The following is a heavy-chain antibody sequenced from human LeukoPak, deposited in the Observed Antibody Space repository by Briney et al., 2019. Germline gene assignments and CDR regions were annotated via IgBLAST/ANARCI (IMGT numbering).Heavy chain of an antibody. CDR2: IIPILGIA. V-gene: IGHV1-69*04. CDR3: ASDWVVGYYHDAFDI. D-gene: IGHD3-3*01. J-gene: IGHJ3*02. CDR1: GGTFSSYA. Sequence: SVKVSCKASGGTFSSYAISWVRQAPGQGLEWMGRIIPILGIANYAQKFQGRVTITADKSTSTAYMELSSLRSEDTAVYYCASDWVVGYYHDAFDIWGQGTMVTVSS.